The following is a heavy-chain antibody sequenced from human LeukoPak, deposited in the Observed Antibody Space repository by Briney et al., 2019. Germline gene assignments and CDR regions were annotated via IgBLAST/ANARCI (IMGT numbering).Heavy chain of an antibody. CDR1: GYTFTSYY. V-gene: IGHV1-46*03. CDR2: INPSGGST. Sequence: ASVKVSCTASGYTFTSYYMHWVRQAPGQGLEWMGIINPSGGSTSYAQKFQGRVTMTRDTSTSTVYMELSSLRSEDTAVYYCAIQGLLGAKNPDRRYCSSTSCYRGPYYYYYYMDVWGKGTTVTVSS. D-gene: IGHD2-2*02. CDR3: AIQGLLGAKNPDRRYCSSTSCYRGPYYYYYYMDV. J-gene: IGHJ6*03.